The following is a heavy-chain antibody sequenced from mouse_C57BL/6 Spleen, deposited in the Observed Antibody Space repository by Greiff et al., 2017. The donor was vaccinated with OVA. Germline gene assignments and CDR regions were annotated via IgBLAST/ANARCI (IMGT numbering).Heavy chain of an antibody. Sequence: QVQLQQSGPELVKPGASVKISCKASGYAFSSSWMNWVKQRPGKGLEWIGRIYPGDGDTNYNGKFKGKATLTADKSSSTAYMQLSSLTSEDSAVYFCARGAGSSPFAYWGQGTLVTVSA. D-gene: IGHD1-1*01. V-gene: IGHV1-82*01. CDR1: GYAFSSSW. CDR2: IYPGDGDT. CDR3: ARGAGSSPFAY. J-gene: IGHJ3*01.